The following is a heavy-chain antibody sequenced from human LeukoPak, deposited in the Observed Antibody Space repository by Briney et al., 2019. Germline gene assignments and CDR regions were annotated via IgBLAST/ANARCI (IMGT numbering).Heavy chain of an antibody. CDR1: GFTFSSYW. D-gene: IGHD3-22*01. J-gene: IGHJ4*02. CDR2: INSDGSST. CDR3: ARVQRNGNYYDPLDY. Sequence: GGSLRLSCAASGFTFSSYWMHWVRQAPGKGLVWVSRINSDGSSTSYADSVKGRFTISRDNAKNTLYLQMNSLRAEDTAVYYCARVQRNGNYYDPLDYWGQGTLVTVSS. V-gene: IGHV3-74*01.